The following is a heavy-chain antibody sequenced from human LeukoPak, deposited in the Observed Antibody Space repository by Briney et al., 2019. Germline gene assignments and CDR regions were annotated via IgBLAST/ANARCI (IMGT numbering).Heavy chain of an antibody. CDR3: VIDRGAR. Sequence: GGALRLSCAASASTLSRSYMGWVRQAPGKGLEGVALIKLAGSVTYYVESVKGRLTISRDNSKKLLYVHMNNLRAEDRAVYYCVIDRGARWGQGTLVTVSS. J-gene: IGHJ4*02. V-gene: IGHV3-7*01. CDR1: ASTLSRSY. CDR2: IKLAGSVT.